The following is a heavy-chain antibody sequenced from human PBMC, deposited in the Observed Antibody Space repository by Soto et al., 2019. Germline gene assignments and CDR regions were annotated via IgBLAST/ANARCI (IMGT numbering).Heavy chain of an antibody. CDR3: ARAVARGVKTIYYYYGMDV. Sequence: ASVKVSCKASGYTFSNFAMHWVRQAPGQRLEWTGWINPGNGNTKYSQTFQGRVTITRDTSASTAYMELSSLRSEDTAVYYCARAVARGVKTIYYYYGMDVWGKGTTVTVSS. D-gene: IGHD3-10*01. CDR1: GYTFSNFA. V-gene: IGHV1-3*01. CDR2: INPGNGNT. J-gene: IGHJ6*04.